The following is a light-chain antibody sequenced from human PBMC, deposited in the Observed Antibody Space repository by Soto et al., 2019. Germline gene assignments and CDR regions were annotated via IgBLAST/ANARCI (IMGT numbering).Light chain of an antibody. Sequence: EIVMTQSPGTLSLSPGERATLSCRASQSVSSSYLAWYQQRRGRAPRLLIYGATSRATGIPDRFSGSGSGTDFTLTISRLEPEDFAVYYCQQYGSSPTWTFGQGTKVDIK. V-gene: IGKV3-20*01. CDR2: GAT. CDR3: QQYGSSPTWT. CDR1: QSVSSSY. J-gene: IGKJ1*01.